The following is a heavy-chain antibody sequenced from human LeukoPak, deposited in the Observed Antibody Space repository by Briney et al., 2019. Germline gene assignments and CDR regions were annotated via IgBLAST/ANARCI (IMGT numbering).Heavy chain of an antibody. CDR2: IYHSGST. Sequence: SETLSLTFAVSGGSISSSNWWSWVRQPPGKGLEWIGEIYHSGSTNYNPSLKSRVTISVDKSKNQFSLKLSSVTAADTAVYYCARDRESHIAAAGPWFDPWGQGTLVTVSS. D-gene: IGHD6-13*01. V-gene: IGHV4-4*02. CDR1: GGSISSSNW. CDR3: ARDRESHIAAAGPWFDP. J-gene: IGHJ5*02.